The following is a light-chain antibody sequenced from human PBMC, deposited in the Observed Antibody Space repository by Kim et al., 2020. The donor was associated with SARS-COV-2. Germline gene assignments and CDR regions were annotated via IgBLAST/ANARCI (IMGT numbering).Light chain of an antibody. J-gene: IGLJ3*02. Sequence: QSALTQPASVSGSPGQWFTISCTGSNSDIGGYNYVSWYQQHPGKAPKLIIYDVTKRPSGVSDRFSGSKSGNTASLIISGPQADDEADYYCSSYTSSKTWVFGGGTKLTVL. CDR1: NSDIGGYNY. CDR3: SSYTSSKTWV. CDR2: DVT. V-gene: IGLV2-14*03.